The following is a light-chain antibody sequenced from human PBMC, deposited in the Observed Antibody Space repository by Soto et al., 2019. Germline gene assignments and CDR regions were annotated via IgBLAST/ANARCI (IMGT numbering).Light chain of an antibody. J-gene: IGLJ1*01. V-gene: IGLV2-8*01. CDR2: EVI. CDR1: SSDVGGYNY. Sequence: QSALTQPPSASGSPGQSVTISCTGTSSDVGGYNYVSWYQQHPGKATKLMIYEVIKRPSGVPDRFSGSKSGNTASLTVSGLQAEDEADYYCCSSTGSNHVFGTGTKLTVL. CDR3: CSSTGSNHV.